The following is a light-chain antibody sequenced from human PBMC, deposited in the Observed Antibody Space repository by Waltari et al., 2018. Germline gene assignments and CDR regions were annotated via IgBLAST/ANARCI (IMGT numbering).Light chain of an antibody. J-gene: IGLJ3*02. CDR3: QTGGHGTWV. CDR1: SGPRNNV. V-gene: IGLV4-69*01. CDR2: VDSGGSH. Sequence: QLVLTQSPSASASLGASVKPTCILSSGPRNNVIAWHQQQPEKCPRYLMKVDSGGSHSKGDEIPDRFSGSSSGAERYLTISSLQSEDEADYYCQTGGHGTWVFGGGTKLTVL.